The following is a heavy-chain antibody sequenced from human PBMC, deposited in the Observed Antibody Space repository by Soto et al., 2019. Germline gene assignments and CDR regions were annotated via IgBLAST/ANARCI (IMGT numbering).Heavy chain of an antibody. J-gene: IGHJ4*02. CDR3: ARDSGSESFDY. CDR2: IYYRSRWYN. CDR1: GDSASSNRTA. D-gene: IGHD1-26*01. Sequence: SQTLSLTCAISGDSASSNRTAWNWIRQSPSGGLEWLGRIYYRSRWYNDYKMSLKSRITVNPDTSKNQFSLQLNSVTPDDTAVYYCARDSGSESFDYWGQGTLVTVSS. V-gene: IGHV6-1*01.